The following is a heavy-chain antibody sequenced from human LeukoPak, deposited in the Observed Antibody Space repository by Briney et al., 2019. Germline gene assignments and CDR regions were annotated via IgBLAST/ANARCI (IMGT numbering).Heavy chain of an antibody. CDR1: GFTFSSYS. V-gene: IGHV3-21*01. CDR2: ISSSSSRV. CDR3: ARVLEAASFDY. D-gene: IGHD6-13*01. J-gene: IGHJ4*02. Sequence: GGSLRLSCAASGFTFSSYSMNWVRQAPGKGLGWVPSISSSSSRVYYADSVKGRFTMSRDNAKNSLYLQMNSLRADDTAVYYCARVLEAASFDYWGQGSPVTVSS.